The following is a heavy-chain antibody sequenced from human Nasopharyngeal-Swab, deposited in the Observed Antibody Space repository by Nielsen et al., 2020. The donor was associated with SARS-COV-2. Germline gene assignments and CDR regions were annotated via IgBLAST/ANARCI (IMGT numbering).Heavy chain of an antibody. CDR1: GFTFSSYA. D-gene: IGHD1-26*01. CDR3: AREVRGSYWPAFDI. V-gene: IGHV3-33*08. J-gene: IGHJ3*02. Sequence: GESLKISCAASGFTFSSYAMSWVRQAPGKGLEWVAVIWYDGSNKYYADSVKGRFTISRDNSKNTLYLQMNSLRAEDTAVYYCAREVRGSYWPAFDIWGQGTMVTVSS. CDR2: IWYDGSNK.